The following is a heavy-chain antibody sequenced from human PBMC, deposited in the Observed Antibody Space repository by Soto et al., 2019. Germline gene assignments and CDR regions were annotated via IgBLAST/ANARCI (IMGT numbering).Heavy chain of an antibody. D-gene: IGHD5-18*01. J-gene: IGHJ6*02. Sequence: GESLKLSCKGSGYRFSHYWIVWVRQMPGKGLEWMGIIYPGDSETKYSPSFQSQVTISADKSISTAYLQWSSLKASDTAMYYCARTESGYSYGFADVWGQGTTVTVSS. V-gene: IGHV5-51*01. CDR1: GYRFSHYW. CDR3: ARTESGYSYGFADV. CDR2: IYPGDSET.